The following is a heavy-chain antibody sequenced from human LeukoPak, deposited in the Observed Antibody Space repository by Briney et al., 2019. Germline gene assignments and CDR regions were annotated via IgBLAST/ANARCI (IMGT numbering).Heavy chain of an antibody. D-gene: IGHD3-10*01. CDR2: INYGGTT. V-gene: IGHV4-39*01. J-gene: IGHJ4*02. CDR1: GGSISSSNYF. CDR3: ARYVVYGSGKYYFDY. Sequence: PSETLSLTCTVSGGSISSSNYFWSWIRQPPGQELEWIASINYGGTTYYNPSLKSRVTISVDTSKNQFSLRLTSVTASDTAVYLCARYVVYGSGKYYFDYWGQGSLVSVSS.